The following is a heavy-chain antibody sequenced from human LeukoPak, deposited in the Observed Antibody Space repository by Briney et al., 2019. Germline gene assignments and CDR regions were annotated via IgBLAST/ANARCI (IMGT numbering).Heavy chain of an antibody. J-gene: IGHJ4*02. V-gene: IGHV3-64*01. CDR1: GFTFSSYA. CDR3: SIVDVSSILGGIY. Sequence: GGSLRLSCAASGFTFSSYAMHWVRQAPGKGLEYVSAISSNGGSTYYANSVKGRFTISRDNSKNTLYLQMNSLKTEDTAVYYCSIVDVSSILGGIYWGQGTLVTVSS. CDR2: ISSNGGST. D-gene: IGHD1-26*01.